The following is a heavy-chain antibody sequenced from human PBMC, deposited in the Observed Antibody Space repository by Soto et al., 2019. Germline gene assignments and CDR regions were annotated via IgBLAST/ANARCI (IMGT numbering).Heavy chain of an antibody. CDR2: IKEDGSEK. D-gene: IGHD2-15*01. V-gene: IGHV3-7*04. CDR3: ARERGAAYFFDY. J-gene: IGHJ4*02. CDR1: GFTFSFYW. Sequence: EVQLVESGGGLVQPGGSLRLSCAASGFTFSFYWMSWVRQAPGKGLEWVANIKEDGSEKYYVDSVEGRFTISRDNAKNSLYLQINSLRAEDPAVYYCARERGAAYFFDYWGQGTRVTVSS.